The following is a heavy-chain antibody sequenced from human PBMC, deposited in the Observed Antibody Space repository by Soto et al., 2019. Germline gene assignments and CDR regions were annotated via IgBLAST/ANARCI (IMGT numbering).Heavy chain of an antibody. D-gene: IGHD2-15*01. Sequence: QSTLKEYGPTPSKPTQTLTLTCNLSWFSLTTSGVGVGRIRQPPGKALEWLALIYCDDDERYYPSLRSRLTIGTHPSRQQPVLPRTDMDPVDTATYFCAYRFAGSGFVHWGPGTLVTVSS. CDR3: AYRFAGSGFVH. J-gene: IGHJ4*02. V-gene: IGHV2-5*02. CDR1: WFSLTTSGVG. CDR2: IYCDDDE.